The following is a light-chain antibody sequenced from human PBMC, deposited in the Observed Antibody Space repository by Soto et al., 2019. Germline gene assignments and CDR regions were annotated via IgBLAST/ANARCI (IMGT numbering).Light chain of an antibody. CDR3: QQSYNTPRT. V-gene: IGKV1-39*01. CDR2: GAF. J-gene: IGKJ1*01. Sequence: DIQMTQSPSSLSASVGDRVTITCRASQSIIRYLNWYQQRPGKAPNLLIYGAFSLQSGVPSRFSGSGSGTDFTLTISSLQPEDFATYYCQQSYNTPRTFGQGTKVDIK. CDR1: QSIIRY.